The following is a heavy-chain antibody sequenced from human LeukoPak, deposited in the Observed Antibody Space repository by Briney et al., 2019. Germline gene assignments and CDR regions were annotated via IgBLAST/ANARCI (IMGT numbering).Heavy chain of an antibody. Sequence: GGSLRLSCAASGFTFSSYSMNWVRQAPGKGLEWVSSISSSSSYIYYADSVKGRFTISRDNAKNSLYLQMNSPRAEDTAVYYCAGTTIFGVVIRDYWGQGTLVTVSS. CDR3: AGTTIFGVVIRDY. CDR1: GFTFSSYS. V-gene: IGHV3-21*01. CDR2: ISSSSSYI. D-gene: IGHD3-3*01. J-gene: IGHJ4*02.